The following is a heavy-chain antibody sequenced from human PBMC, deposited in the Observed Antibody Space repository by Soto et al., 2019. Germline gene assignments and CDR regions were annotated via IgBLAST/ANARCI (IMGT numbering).Heavy chain of an antibody. V-gene: IGHV3-21*01. Sequence: GGSLRLSCAASGFTFSSYSMNWVRQAPGKGLEWVSSISSSSSYIYYADSVKGRFTISRDNAKNSLYLQMNSLRAEDTAVYYCARDIAAAEASLPENFDYWGQGTLVTVSS. CDR3: ARDIAAAEASLPENFDY. CDR2: ISSSSSYI. D-gene: IGHD6-13*01. J-gene: IGHJ4*02. CDR1: GFTFSSYS.